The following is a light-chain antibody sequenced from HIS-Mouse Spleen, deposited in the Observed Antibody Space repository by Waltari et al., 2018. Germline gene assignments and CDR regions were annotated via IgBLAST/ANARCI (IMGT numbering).Light chain of an antibody. CDR2: EGS. Sequence: QSVLTQPASVSGSPGQSITISCTGTSSDVGSYNLVSWYQQHPGKAPKLMIYEGSKRPSGVSNRFSGSKSGNPASLTISGLQAEDEADYYCCSYAGSSTVVFGGGTKLTVL. V-gene: IGLV2-23*01. CDR1: SSDVGSYNL. CDR3: CSYAGSSTVV. J-gene: IGLJ2*01.